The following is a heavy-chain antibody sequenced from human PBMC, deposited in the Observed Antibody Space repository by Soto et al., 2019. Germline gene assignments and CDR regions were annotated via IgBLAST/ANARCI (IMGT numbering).Heavy chain of an antibody. J-gene: IGHJ6*01. D-gene: IGHD3-10*01. CDR1: GYTFTSYG. CDR2: ISAYNGNT. CDR3: ASDISMVRGVYYYYGNDV. Sequence: ASVKVSFKASGYTFTSYGISWVRQAPGQGLEWMGWISAYNGNTNYAQKLQGRVTMTTDTSTSTAYMELRSLRSDDTAVYYCASDISMVRGVYYYYGNDVWVQGTTVTVSS. V-gene: IGHV1-18*01.